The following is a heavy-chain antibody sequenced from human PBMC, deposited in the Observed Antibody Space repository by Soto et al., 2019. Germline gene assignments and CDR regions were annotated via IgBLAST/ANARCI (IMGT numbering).Heavy chain of an antibody. CDR2: IIPVFGRV. Sequence: QVQLVQSGPEVKKTGTSVKVSCKASGGTSSSRAISWVRQAPGQGLEWMGGIIPVFGRVNYAEKFQDRVTITADESTGTVYMELSSLRSEDTALYYCANSRGGTFLGYHGMDIWGQGTTVSVSS. D-gene: IGHD3-16*01. V-gene: IGHV1-69*01. CDR1: GGTSSSRA. J-gene: IGHJ6*02. CDR3: ANSRGGTFLGYHGMDI.